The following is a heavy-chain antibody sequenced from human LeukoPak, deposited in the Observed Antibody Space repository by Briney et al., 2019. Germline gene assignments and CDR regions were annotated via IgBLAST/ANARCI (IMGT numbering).Heavy chain of an antibody. Sequence: GGSLRLSCAASGFTVSSNFMTWVRQAPGRGLEWVSVIYSGGDTYFADSVRGRFTISGDNSKNTLYLQMNSLRAEDTAVYYCARAVGRIYWGQGTLVTVSS. J-gene: IGHJ4*02. CDR2: IYSGGDT. V-gene: IGHV3-66*01. CDR3: ARAVGRIY. CDR1: GFTVSSNF.